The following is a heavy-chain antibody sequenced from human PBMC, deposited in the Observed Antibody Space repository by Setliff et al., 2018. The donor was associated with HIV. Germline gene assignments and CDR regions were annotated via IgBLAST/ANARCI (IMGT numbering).Heavy chain of an antibody. J-gene: IGHJ4*02. CDR3: ARAAPYYDYVWGSYRHFDY. V-gene: IGHV4-31*03. CDR2: IYYSGST. D-gene: IGHD3-16*02. Sequence: SETLSLTCTVSGGSISSGGYYWSWIRQHPGKGLEWIGYIYYSGSTYYNPSLKSRVTISVDTSKNQFSLKLSSVTAADTAVYYCARAAPYYDYVWGSYRHFDYWGQGTLVTVAS. CDR1: GGSISSGGYY.